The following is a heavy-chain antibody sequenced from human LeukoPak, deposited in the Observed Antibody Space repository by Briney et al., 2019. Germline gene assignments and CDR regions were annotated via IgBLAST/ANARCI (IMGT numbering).Heavy chain of an antibody. D-gene: IGHD4-17*01. CDR1: GFTSSSYA. CDR3: ASGAAYGDFLFDY. J-gene: IGHJ4*02. CDR2: ILYDGSNK. Sequence: GGSLRLSCAASGFTSSSYAMRWVRQAPGKGRGWGAVILYDGSNKYYADSVKGRFTISRDNSKNTLYLQMNSLRAEDTAVYYCASGAAYGDFLFDYWGQGTVVTVSS. V-gene: IGHV3-30*04.